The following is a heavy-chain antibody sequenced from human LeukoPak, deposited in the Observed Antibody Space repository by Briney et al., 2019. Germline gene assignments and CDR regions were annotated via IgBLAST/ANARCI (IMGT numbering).Heavy chain of an antibody. CDR2: IYPGDSDT. CDR3: ARREYSSSWNYFDY. J-gene: IGHJ4*02. V-gene: IGHV5-51*01. CDR1: GYSFTSYW. D-gene: IGHD6-13*01. Sequence: GESLKISCKGSGYSFTSYWIGWLRRMPGKGLEWRGIIYPGDSDTRYSPSFQGQVTISADKSISTAYLQWSSLKASDTAMYYCARREYSSSWNYFDYWGQGTLVTVSS.